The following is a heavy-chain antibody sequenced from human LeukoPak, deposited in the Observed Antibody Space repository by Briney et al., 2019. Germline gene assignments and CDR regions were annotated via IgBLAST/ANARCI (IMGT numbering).Heavy chain of an antibody. CDR3: ARDLGGWFDP. D-gene: IGHD3-16*01. V-gene: IGHV3-21*01. CDR2: ISSTSSYI. J-gene: IGHJ5*02. CDR1: GFTFSTYT. Sequence: GGSLRLSCAASGFTFSTYTVNWVRQAPGKGLEWVSSISSTSSYIYYADSVKGRFTISRDNGKNSLYLQMNSLRAEDTAVYYCARDLGGWFDPWGQGTLVTVSS.